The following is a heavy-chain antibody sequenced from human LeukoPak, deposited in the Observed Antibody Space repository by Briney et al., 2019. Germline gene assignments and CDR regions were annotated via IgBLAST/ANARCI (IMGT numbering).Heavy chain of an antibody. CDR3: ARDRYDYYRNFDY. D-gene: IGHD5-12*01. CDR1: GFTFSNYS. J-gene: IGHJ4*02. CDR2: ITSSSSTI. V-gene: IGHV3-48*04. Sequence: GGSLRLSCAASGFTFSNYSMNWVRQAPGKGLEWVSYITSSSSTIYYADSVKGRFTISRDNAKNSLYLQMNSLRAEDTAVYYCARDRYDYYRNFDYWGQGTLVTVSS.